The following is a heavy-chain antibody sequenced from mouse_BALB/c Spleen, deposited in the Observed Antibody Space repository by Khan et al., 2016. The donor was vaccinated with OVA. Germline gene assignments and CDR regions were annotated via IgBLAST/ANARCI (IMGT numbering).Heavy chain of an antibody. CDR2: ISSGGSYT. CDR1: GFSFSSYS. Sequence: EVELVESGGGLVRPGGSLKLSCAASGFSFSSYSMSWVRQTPEKRLEWVATISSGGSYTYYPDSVKGRFTISRDNAQNTLYLQMSRLKSEDTHMYYCKRHRGYYGSNPYYDYWGKGTTLTVSS. V-gene: IGHV5-6-4*01. D-gene: IGHD1-1*01. CDR3: KRHRGYYGSNPYYDY. J-gene: IGHJ2*01.